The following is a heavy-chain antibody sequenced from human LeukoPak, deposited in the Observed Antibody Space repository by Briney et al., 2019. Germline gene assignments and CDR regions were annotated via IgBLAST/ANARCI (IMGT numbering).Heavy chain of an antibody. CDR1: GGSISSGDYY. V-gene: IGHV4-31*03. CDR3: ARETGGGDSYGV. Sequence: SETLSLTCTVSGGSISSGDYYWSWIRQHPGKGLEWIGYIYLSGSTYYNPSLKSRVIISLDTSNNQFSLKLSSGTPADTAVYYCARETGGGDSYGVWGQGTLVTVSS. CDR2: IYLSGST. D-gene: IGHD5-18*01. J-gene: IGHJ4*02.